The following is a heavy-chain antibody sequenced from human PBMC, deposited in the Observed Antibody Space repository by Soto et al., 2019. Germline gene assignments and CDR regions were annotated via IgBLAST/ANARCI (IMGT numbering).Heavy chain of an antibody. CDR1: GFTFSNYA. Sequence: EVQLLESGGGLVQPGGSLRLSCAASGFTFSNYAMSWVRQAPGKGLEWVSGISASGASTYHADSVRGRFTISRDNSKNTLYLQMNSLRAEDTAVYYCAKKYSISAKNAMDVWGQGTTVTVYS. D-gene: IGHD6-6*01. V-gene: IGHV3-23*01. CDR2: ISASGAST. J-gene: IGHJ6*02. CDR3: AKKYSISAKNAMDV.